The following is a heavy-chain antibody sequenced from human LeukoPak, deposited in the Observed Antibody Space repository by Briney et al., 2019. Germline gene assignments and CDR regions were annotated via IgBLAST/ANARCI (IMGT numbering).Heavy chain of an antibody. J-gene: IGHJ4*02. V-gene: IGHV3-23*01. CDR2: ISGSGGST. D-gene: IGHD2-2*01. CDR1: GFTFSSYA. Sequence: GGSLRPSCAASGFTFSSYAMNWVRQAPGKGLEWVSAISGSGGSTYYADSVKGRFTISRDNSKNTLYLQMNTLRAEDTALYYCAKGLKPAMASRSNYFDYWGQGTLVTVSS. CDR3: AKGLKPAMASRSNYFDY.